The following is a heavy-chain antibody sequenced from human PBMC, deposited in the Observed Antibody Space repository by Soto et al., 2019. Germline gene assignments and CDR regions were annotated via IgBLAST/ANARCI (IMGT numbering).Heavy chain of an antibody. CDR1: GYTFTSYD. V-gene: IGHV1-8*01. CDR2: MNPNSGNT. Sequence: ASVKVSCKASGYTFTSYDINCARQATGQGLEWMGWMNPNSGNTGYAQKFQGRVTMTRNTSISTAYMELSSLRSEDTAVYYCARERTGTTSMDVWGQGTTVTVSS. D-gene: IGHD1-1*01. CDR3: ARERTGTTSMDV. J-gene: IGHJ6*02.